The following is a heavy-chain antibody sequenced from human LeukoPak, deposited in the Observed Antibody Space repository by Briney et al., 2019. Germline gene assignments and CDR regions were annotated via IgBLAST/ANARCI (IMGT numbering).Heavy chain of an antibody. CDR2: IYYSGST. CDR1: GGSISSSSYY. V-gene: IGHV4-39*07. D-gene: IGHD3-10*01. J-gene: IGHJ4*02. Sequence: PSETLSLTCTVSGGSISSSSYYWGWIRQPPGKGLEWIGSIYYSGSTYYNPSLKSRVTISVDTSKNQFSLKLSSVTAADTAVYYCATPRNIYGLPYYWGQGTLVTVSS. CDR3: ATPRNIYGLPYY.